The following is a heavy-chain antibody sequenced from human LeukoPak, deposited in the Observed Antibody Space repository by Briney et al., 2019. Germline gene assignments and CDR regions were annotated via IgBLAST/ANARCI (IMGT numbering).Heavy chain of an antibody. CDR3: AKAGIAAAGTKEH. D-gene: IGHD6-13*01. J-gene: IGHJ1*01. V-gene: IGHV3-23*01. CDR2: ISGSGGST. CDR1: GFTFSTYA. Sequence: SGGSLRLSCAASGFTFSTYAMSWVRQAPGKGLEWVSAISGSGGSTYYADSVKGRFTISRDNSKNTLYLQMNSLRAEDTAVYYCAKAGIAAAGTKEHWGQGTLVTVSS.